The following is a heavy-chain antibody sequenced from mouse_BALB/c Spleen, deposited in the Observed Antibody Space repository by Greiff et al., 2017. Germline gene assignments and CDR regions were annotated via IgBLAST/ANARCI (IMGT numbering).Heavy chain of an antibody. V-gene: IGHV1S26*01. CDR3: ARSTLGSSPFDY. CDR1: GYTFTSYT. CDR2: INPSSGYT. J-gene: IGHJ2*01. D-gene: IGHD1-1*01. Sequence: VQLQQSGPELVKPGASVKMSCKASGYTFTSYTMHWVKQRPGQGLEWIGYINPSSGYTNYNQKFKDKATLTADKSSSTAYMQLSSLTSEDSAVYYCARSTLGSSPFDYWGQGTTLTVSS.